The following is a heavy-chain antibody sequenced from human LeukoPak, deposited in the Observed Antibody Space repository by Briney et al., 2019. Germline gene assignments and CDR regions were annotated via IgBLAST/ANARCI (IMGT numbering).Heavy chain of an antibody. J-gene: IGHJ6*02. CDR2: IWYDGSNK. CDR1: GFTFSSYG. Sequence: GRSLRLSCAASGFTFSSYGVHWVRQAPGKGLEWVAVIWYDGSNKYYADSVKGRFTISRDNSKNTLYLQMNSLRAEDTAVYYCARTRLRWSPYGMDVWGQGTTVTASS. D-gene: IGHD4-23*01. V-gene: IGHV3-33*01. CDR3: ARTRLRWSPYGMDV.